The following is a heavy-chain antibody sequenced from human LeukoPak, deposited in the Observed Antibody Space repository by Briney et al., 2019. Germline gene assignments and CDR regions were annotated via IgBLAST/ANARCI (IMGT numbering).Heavy chain of an antibody. CDR1: GFTFSGYG. CDR2: ISSSSSII. Sequence: GGSLRLSCAASGFTFSGYGMHWVRQAPGKGLEWVSYISSSSSIIYYADSVKGRFTISRDNAKNSLYLQMNSLRAEDTAMYYCARGPYGDYVDAFDIWGQGTMVTVSS. D-gene: IGHD4-17*01. V-gene: IGHV3-48*01. J-gene: IGHJ3*02. CDR3: ARGPYGDYVDAFDI.